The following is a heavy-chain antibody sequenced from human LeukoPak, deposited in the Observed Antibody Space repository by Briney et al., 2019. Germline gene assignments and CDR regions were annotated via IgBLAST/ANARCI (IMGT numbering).Heavy chain of an antibody. CDR2: IWPDGSIK. J-gene: IGHJ4*02. CDR1: GFPFRSYG. V-gene: IGHV3-33*03. CDR3: VGEGLECSGSSCQRAAFDY. D-gene: IGHD2-2*01. Sequence: GGSLRLSCAASGFPFRSYGMHWVRQAPGKGLVWVTVIWPDGSIKYYADSMKGRFTISRDNAKNTLYLQMNSLRDEDTAVYYCVGEGLECSGSSCQRAAFDYWGQGTLVTVSS.